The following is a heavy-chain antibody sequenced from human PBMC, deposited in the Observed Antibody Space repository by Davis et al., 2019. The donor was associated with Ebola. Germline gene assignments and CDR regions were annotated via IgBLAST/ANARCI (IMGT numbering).Heavy chain of an antibody. D-gene: IGHD4-11*01. CDR3: ARGSYWTPTVTTYYYYYGMDV. Sequence: MPSETPSLTCTVSGGSISSSSYYWGWIRQPPGKGLEWIGSIYYSGSTYYNPSLKSRVTISVDTSKNQFSLKLSSVTAADTAVYYCARGSYWTPTVTTYYYYYGMDVWGQGTTVTVSS. CDR2: IYYSGST. CDR1: GGSISSSSYY. J-gene: IGHJ6*02. V-gene: IGHV4-39*01.